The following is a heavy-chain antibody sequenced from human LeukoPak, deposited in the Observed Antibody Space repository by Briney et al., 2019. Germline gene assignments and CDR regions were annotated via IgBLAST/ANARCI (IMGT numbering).Heavy chain of an antibody. CDR1: GDSVSSNSAA. V-gene: IGHV6-1*01. CDR2: TYYRSKWYN. J-gene: IGHJ6*02. CDR3: VRQYSSGWNYYYGMDV. D-gene: IGHD6-19*01. Sequence: SQTLSLTCAISGDSVSSNSAAWHWIRQSPSRGLEWLRRTYYRSKWYNDYAVSVKSRININPDTSKNQFSLHLNSVTPEHTAVYYCVRQYSSGWNYYYGMDVWGQGTTVTVSS.